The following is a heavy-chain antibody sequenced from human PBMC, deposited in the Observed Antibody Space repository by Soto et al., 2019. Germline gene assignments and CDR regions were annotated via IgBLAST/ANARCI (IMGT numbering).Heavy chain of an antibody. CDR1: GYTFTAYY. J-gene: IGHJ4*02. CDR3: ARQQDRGIVAAGFDY. V-gene: IGHV1-2*02. D-gene: IGHD6-13*01. Sequence: QVQRVQSGAEVKKPGASVKVSCKASGYTFTAYYIHWVRQAPGQGLEWMGWINPLTGEPHSAQTFQGGVTMTRDTSTGTVYMELSSLRFDDAAVFYCARQQDRGIVAAGFDYWGQGTLVTFSS. CDR2: INPLTGEP.